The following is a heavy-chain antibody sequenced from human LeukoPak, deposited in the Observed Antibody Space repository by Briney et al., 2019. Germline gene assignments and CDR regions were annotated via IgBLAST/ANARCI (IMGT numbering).Heavy chain of an antibody. CDR3: ARDRSYNLDY. D-gene: IGHD5-24*01. CDR1: GFTSSGYW. CDR2: INGDGRST. V-gene: IGHV3-74*01. J-gene: IGHJ4*02. Sequence: GGSLRLSCAASGFTSSGYWMHWVRQAPGKGLVWVSHINGDGRSTSYADSVKGRVTISRDNAKNTLYLQINSLTAEDSAVYYCARDRSYNLDYWGQGTLVTVSS.